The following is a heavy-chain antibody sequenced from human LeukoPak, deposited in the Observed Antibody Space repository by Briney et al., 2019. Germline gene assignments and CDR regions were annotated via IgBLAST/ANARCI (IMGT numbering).Heavy chain of an antibody. D-gene: IGHD4-17*01. J-gene: IGHJ4*02. CDR2: ISSSSSYI. CDR3: ARIPHPDYADAQ. Sequence: PGGSLRLSCAASGFTFSNAWMSWVRQAPGKGLEWVSSISSSSSYIYYADSVKGRFTVSRDNGKKLVHLQLNSLRAEDTAVYFCARIPHPDYADAQWGQGTLVIVSP. CDR1: GFTFSNAW. V-gene: IGHV3-21*01.